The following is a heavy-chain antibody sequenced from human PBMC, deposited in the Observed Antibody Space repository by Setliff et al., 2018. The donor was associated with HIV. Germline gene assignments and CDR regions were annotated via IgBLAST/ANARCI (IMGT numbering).Heavy chain of an antibody. V-gene: IGHV1-2*02. CDR1: GYTFTGYY. D-gene: IGHD1-26*01. CDR3: ALASIVSTARWNH. Sequence: ASVKVSCKASGYTFTGYYMHWVRQAPGQGLEWMGWINPNSGGTDSAKKFQGRVTMSRETSISTAYMELSRLRSDDTAVYYCALASIVSTARWNHWGRGTLVTVSS. CDR2: INPNSGGT. J-gene: IGHJ4*02.